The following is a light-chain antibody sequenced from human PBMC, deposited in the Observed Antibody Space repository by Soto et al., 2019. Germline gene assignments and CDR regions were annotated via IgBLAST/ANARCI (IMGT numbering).Light chain of an antibody. J-gene: IGKJ1*01. CDR3: QQLGT. CDR2: GAS. V-gene: IGKV3-20*01. Sequence: EIVLTQSPGTLSLSPGERATLSCRASQSVRSNYLAWYKQKPGQAPRLLIYGASRRATGIPDRFSGSGSGTDFTLSISRLEPEDFAVYYCQQLGTFGQGTKVEIK. CDR1: QSVRSNY.